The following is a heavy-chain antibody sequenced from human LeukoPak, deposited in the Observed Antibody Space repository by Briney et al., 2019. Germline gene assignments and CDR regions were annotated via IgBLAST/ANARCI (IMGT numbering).Heavy chain of an antibody. J-gene: IGHJ4*02. CDR2: INPNSGGT. CDR3: ARVVDHDYGDYYLDY. D-gene: IGHD4-17*01. CDR1: GYTFTGYY. V-gene: IGHV1-2*02. Sequence: GASVKVSCKASGYTFTGYYMHWVRQAPGQGLEWMGWINPNSGGTNYAQKFQGRVTMTRDTSISTAYMELSRLRSEDTAVYYCARVVDHDYGDYYLDYWGQGTLVTVSS.